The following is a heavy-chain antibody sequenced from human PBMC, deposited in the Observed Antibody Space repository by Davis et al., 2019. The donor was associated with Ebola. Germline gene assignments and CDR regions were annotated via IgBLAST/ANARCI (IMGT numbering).Heavy chain of an antibody. CDR1: GGSISSGDYY. CDR2: IYYSGNA. Sequence: SETLSLTCTVSGGSISSGDYYWSWIRQPPGKGLEWIGYIYYSGNAYYSPSLKSRVTISLDTSKNQFSLKLSSVTAADTAVYYCARTYYYYGMDVWGQGTTVTVSS. J-gene: IGHJ6*02. CDR3: ARTYYYYGMDV. V-gene: IGHV4-30-4*01.